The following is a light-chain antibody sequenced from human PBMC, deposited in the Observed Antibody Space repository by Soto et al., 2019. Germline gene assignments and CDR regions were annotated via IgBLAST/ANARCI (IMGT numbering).Light chain of an antibody. CDR2: EVS. J-gene: IGLJ2*01. Sequence: QSALTQPPSASGSPGQSVTIPCTGTSSDVGGYNSVSWYQQHPGKVPKLMIYEVSKRPSRVPDRFSGSKSGNTASLTVSGLQAEDEADYYCSSYAGSNNLVFGGGTKLTVL. CDR1: SSDVGGYNS. CDR3: SSYAGSNNLV. V-gene: IGLV2-8*01.